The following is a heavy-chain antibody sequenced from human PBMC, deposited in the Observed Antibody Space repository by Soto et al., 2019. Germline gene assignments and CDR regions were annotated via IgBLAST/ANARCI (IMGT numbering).Heavy chain of an antibody. D-gene: IGHD6-13*01. Sequence: EVQLLESGGALEHPGGSLRLSCAASGFAFSTYAMTWVRQAPGKGLEWVSVISGIGGSSYYAASMKGRFTISRDNSKNTLFLQMNGLRAEDTAVYYCAKVTKRAAAGRYEYYKYGMDVWGQGTTVTVSS. CDR3: AKVTKRAAAGRYEYYKYGMDV. CDR1: GFAFSTYA. V-gene: IGHV3-23*01. CDR2: ISGIGGSS. J-gene: IGHJ6*02.